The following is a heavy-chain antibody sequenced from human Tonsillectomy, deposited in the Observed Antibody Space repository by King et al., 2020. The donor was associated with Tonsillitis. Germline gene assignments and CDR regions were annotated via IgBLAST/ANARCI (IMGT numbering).Heavy chain of an antibody. CDR2: IKHDGSDT. CDR1: DLTFSTYW. CDR3: ARKPAGVVLDS. V-gene: IGHV3-7*01. J-gene: IGHJ4*02. D-gene: IGHD2-15*01. Sequence: VQLVESGGGLVQPGGSLRLSCAASDLTFSTYWMSWIRQAPGKGLEWVANIKHDGSDTTYVDSVKGRFTVSRDNAKNSLYLEMNRLRAEDTALYYCARKPAGVVLDSWGQGALVTVSS.